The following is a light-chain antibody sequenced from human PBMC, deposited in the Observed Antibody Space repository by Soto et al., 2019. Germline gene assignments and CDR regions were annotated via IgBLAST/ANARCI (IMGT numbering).Light chain of an antibody. CDR2: SNY. J-gene: IGLJ1*01. CDR1: SSNIESNT. CDR3: AAWDDILNGYV. Sequence: QSVLTQPPSASGTPARRVTISCSGSSSNIESNTVTWYQQLPGTAPKLVIYSNYDRPSGVPDRFSGSTSGTSASLVIRGLQSEDEADYYCAAWDDILNGYVFGGGTKVTVL. V-gene: IGLV1-44*01.